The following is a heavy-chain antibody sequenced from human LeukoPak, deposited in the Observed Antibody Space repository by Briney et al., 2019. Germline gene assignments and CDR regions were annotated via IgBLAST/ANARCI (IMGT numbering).Heavy chain of an antibody. CDR1: GGSLSGYY. CDR2: INHSGST. CDR3: ARASSGWFWGVYFDY. V-gene: IGHV4-34*01. D-gene: IGHD6-19*01. Sequence: SETLSLTCAVSGGSLSGYYWTWIRQPPGKGLEWIGEINHSGSTNYNPSLKSRVTISVDTSRKQFFLRLSSVTAADTAVYYCARASSGWFWGVYFDYWGQGTLVTVSS. J-gene: IGHJ4*02.